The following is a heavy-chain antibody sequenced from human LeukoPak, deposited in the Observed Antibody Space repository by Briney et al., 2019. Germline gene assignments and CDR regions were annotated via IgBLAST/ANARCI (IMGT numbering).Heavy chain of an antibody. D-gene: IGHD2-2*01. V-gene: IGHV3-23*01. CDR2: VSGSGGST. CDR3: AKDRRYCSSTSCYGDFDY. Sequence: SGGSLRLSCAASGFTFSNYAMNWVRQAPGKGLEWVSGVSGSGGSTYYADSVKDRFTISRDNSKNTLYLQMDSLRAEDTAVYYCAKDRRYCSSTSCYGDFDYWGQGTLATVSS. CDR1: GFTFSNYA. J-gene: IGHJ4*02.